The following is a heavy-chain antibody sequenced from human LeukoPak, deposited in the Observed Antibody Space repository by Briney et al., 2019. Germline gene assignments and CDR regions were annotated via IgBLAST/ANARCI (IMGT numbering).Heavy chain of an antibody. CDR1: GYTFSVSY. D-gene: IGHD2-8*01. CDR3: ARSAEHCNNGVCFTDYYMDV. J-gene: IGHJ6*03. CDR2: INPNSGDT. Sequence: GASVKVSCKASGYTFSVSYIHWVRQAPGQGLEWMGRINPNSGDTNYAQNFQGRVTMTRDTSITTAYMELSSLTSADTAVYFCARSAEHCNNGVCFTDYYMDVWGKGTTVTVSS. V-gene: IGHV1-2*06.